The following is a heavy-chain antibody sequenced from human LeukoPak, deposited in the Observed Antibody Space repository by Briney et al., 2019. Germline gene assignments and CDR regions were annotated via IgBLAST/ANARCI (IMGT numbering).Heavy chain of an antibody. Sequence: ASVKVSCKASGCTFSSYAISWVRQAPGQGLEWMGRIIPILGIANYAQKFQGRVTITADKSTSTAYMELSSLRSEDTAVYYCARCPSGESSLYYYYYGMDVWGQGTTVTVSS. D-gene: IGHD2-21*01. CDR3: ARCPSGESSLYYYYYGMDV. V-gene: IGHV1-69*04. CDR1: GCTFSSYA. J-gene: IGHJ6*02. CDR2: IIPILGIA.